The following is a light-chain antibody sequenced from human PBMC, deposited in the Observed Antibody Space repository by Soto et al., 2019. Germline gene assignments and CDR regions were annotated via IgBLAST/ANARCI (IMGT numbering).Light chain of an antibody. V-gene: IGLV2-11*01. CDR2: DVT. Sequence: QSALTQPRSVSGSPGQSVTISCTGTSLDVGGFDYVSWYQQHPGKAPTLIIYDVTQRPSGVPDRFSGFKSGNTASLTISGLDPGDEADYYCCSYAGIYTYLFVTGTKLTVL. J-gene: IGLJ1*01. CDR3: CSYAGIYTYL. CDR1: SLDVGGFDY.